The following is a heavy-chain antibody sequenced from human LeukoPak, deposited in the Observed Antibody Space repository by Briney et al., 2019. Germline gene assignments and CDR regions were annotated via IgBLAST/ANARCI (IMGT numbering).Heavy chain of an antibody. CDR3: ARSARVVPAANYYYGMDV. V-gene: IGHV1-69*04. CDR2: IIPILGIA. D-gene: IGHD2-2*01. CDR1: GGTFSSYA. Sequence: SVKLSCTASGGTFSSYAISWVRQAPGQGLEWMGRIIPILGIANYAQKFQGRVTITADKSTSTAYMELSSLRSEDTAVYYCARSARVVPAANYYYGMDVWGQGTTVTVSS. J-gene: IGHJ6*02.